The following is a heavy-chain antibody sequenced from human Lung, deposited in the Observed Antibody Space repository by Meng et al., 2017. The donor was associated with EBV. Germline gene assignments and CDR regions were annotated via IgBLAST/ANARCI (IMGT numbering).Heavy chain of an antibody. Sequence: SDAGVVIPSLTPSHTCTVSVDAIGNADLWISIRQPPWTGLEWVGNIHNGGATYYNPSLRSRVFISVDMSITRYSLKFSSFTAADTAMYYCASYRVYLYPSDFWRRGTLVTVSS. V-gene: IGHV4-30-4*01. CDR2: IHNGGAT. D-gene: IGHD2-2*02. CDR1: VDAIGNADL. CDR3: ASYRVYLYPSDF. J-gene: IGHJ4*02.